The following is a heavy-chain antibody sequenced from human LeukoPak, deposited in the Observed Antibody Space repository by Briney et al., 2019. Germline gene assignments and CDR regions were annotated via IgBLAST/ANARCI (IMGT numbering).Heavy chain of an antibody. D-gene: IGHD3-22*01. J-gene: IGHJ4*02. CDR3: ARHAGDYYDSSGYPDY. CDR1: GGSFSSYY. CDR2: IYYSGST. Sequence: SETLSLTCAVYGGSFSSYYWGWIRQPPGKGLEWIGSIYYSGSTYYNPSLKSRVTISVDTSKNQFSLKLSSVTAADTAVYYCARHAGDYYDSSGYPDYWGQGTLVTVSS. V-gene: IGHV4-39*01.